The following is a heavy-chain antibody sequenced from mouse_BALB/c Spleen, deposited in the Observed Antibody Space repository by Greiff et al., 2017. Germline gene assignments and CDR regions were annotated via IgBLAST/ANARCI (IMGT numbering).Heavy chain of an antibody. V-gene: IGHV1-12*01. J-gene: IGHJ3*01. D-gene: IGHD3-2*01. CDR1: GYTFTSYN. Sequence: QPGAELVKPGASVKMSCKASGYTFTSYNMHWVKQTPGQGLEWIGAIYPGNGDTSYNQKFKGKATLTADKSSSTAYMQLSSLTSEDSAVYYCAREGTARATAWFAYWGQGTLVTVSA. CDR3: AREGTARATAWFAY. CDR2: IYPGNGDT.